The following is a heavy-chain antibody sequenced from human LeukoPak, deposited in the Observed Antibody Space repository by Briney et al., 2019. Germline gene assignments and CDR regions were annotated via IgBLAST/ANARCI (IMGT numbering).Heavy chain of an antibody. CDR3: ARDAPAYSSGSFDY. CDR1: GFTFSSYG. CDR2: IWYDGSNK. J-gene: IGHJ4*02. V-gene: IGHV3-33*01. D-gene: IGHD6-19*01. Sequence: GGSLRLSCAASGFTFSSYGMHWVRQAPGKGLEWVAVIWYDGSNKYYADSVKGRFTISRDYSKNTLYLQMNSLRAEDTAVYYCARDAPAYSSGSFDYWGQGTLVTVSS.